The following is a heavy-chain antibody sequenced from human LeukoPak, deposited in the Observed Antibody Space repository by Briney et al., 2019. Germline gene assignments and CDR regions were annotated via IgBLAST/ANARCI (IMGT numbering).Heavy chain of an antibody. Sequence: SETLSLTCTVSGGSISSGDYYWSWIRQPPGKGLEWIGYIYYSGSTYYNPSLKSRVTISVDTSKNQFSLKLSSETAADTAVYYCARGRARGIAAAGNWFDPWGQGTLVTVSS. V-gene: IGHV4-30-4*08. CDR1: GGSISSGDYY. J-gene: IGHJ5*02. CDR3: ARGRARGIAAAGNWFDP. CDR2: IYYSGST. D-gene: IGHD6-13*01.